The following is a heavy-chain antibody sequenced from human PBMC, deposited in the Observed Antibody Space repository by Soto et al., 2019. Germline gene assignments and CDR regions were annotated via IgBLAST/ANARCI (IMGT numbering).Heavy chain of an antibody. CDR1: GYTFSNYG. D-gene: IGHD5-18*01. V-gene: IGHV1-18*01. J-gene: IGHJ6*02. CDR2: ISGYNGNT. Sequence: WASVKVSCKASGYTFSNYGISWVRQGPGQGLEWMGWISGYNGNTHYEEKVQDRIKMTTDTSTSTTYLELRSLRSDDTAVYFCARDPGFGFGYSYAFAMDVWGQGNTVTVYS. CDR3: ARDPGFGFGYSYAFAMDV.